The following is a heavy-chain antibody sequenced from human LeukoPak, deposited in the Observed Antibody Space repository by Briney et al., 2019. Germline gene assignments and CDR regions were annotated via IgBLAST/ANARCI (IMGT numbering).Heavy chain of an antibody. D-gene: IGHD3-10*01. V-gene: IGHV3-66*01. CDR1: GFTFSSYA. CDR2: IYSGGTS. J-gene: IGHJ4*02. CDR3: ARERGRGVISPYFDY. Sequence: GGSLRLSCAASGFTFSSYAMSWVRQAPGKGLEWFSVIYSGGTSTYADSVKGRFTISRDTSKNTLYLQMNSLRAEDTAVYYCARERGRGVISPYFDYWGQGTLVTVSS.